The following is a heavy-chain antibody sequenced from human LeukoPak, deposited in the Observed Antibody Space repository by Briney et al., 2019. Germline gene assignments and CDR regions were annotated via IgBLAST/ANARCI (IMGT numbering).Heavy chain of an antibody. D-gene: IGHD2-2*01. J-gene: IGHJ4*02. CDR3: ARALPRVVVPAAMGY. Sequence: GGSLRLSCAASGFTFSSYAMHWVRQAPGKGLEWVAVISYGGSNKYYADSVKGRFTISRDNSKNTLYLQMNSLRAEDTAVYYCARALPRVVVPAAMGYWGQGTLVTVSS. CDR1: GFTFSSYA. CDR2: ISYGGSNK. V-gene: IGHV3-30*04.